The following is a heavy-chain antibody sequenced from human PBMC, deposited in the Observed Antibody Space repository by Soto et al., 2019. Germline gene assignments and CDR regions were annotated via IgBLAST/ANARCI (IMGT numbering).Heavy chain of an antibody. CDR3: ARDLTPWGLVIISYYYGMDV. V-gene: IGHV1-46*01. D-gene: IGHD3-9*01. J-gene: IGHJ6*02. CDR1: GYTFTGYY. Sequence: ASVKVSCKASGYTFTGYYMHWVRQAPGQGLEWMGIINPSGGSTSYAQKFQGRVTMTRDTSTSTVYMELSSLRSEDTAVYYCARDLTPWGLVIISYYYGMDVCGQGTTVTVSS. CDR2: INPSGGST.